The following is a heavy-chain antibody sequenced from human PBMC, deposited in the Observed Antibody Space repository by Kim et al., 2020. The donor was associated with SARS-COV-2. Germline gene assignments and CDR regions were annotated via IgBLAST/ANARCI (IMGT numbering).Heavy chain of an antibody. J-gene: IGHJ6*02. D-gene: IGHD4-4*01. V-gene: IGHV1-2*02. CDR2: INPNSGST. Sequence: ASVKVSCKTSGYTFTGYYMHWVRQAPGQGLEWMAWINPNSGSTNYAQNFQGRVTMTRDTSISTAYMELSRLGFDDTAVYYCARALTVTTFGAHYYYGMDVWGQGTTVTVSS. CDR1: GYTFTGYY. CDR3: ARALTVTTFGAHYYYGMDV.